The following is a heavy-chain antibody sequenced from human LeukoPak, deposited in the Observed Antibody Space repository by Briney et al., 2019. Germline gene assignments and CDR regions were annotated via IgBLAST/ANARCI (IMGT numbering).Heavy chain of an antibody. CDR1: GASISSYY. Sequence: PSETLSLTCTVSGASISSYYWSWIRQPAGKGLEWIGRIYTSGSTNYNPSLKSRVTISVDTSKNQFSLKLSSVTAADTAVYYCARGTYDYVWGSYRYEDYWGQGTLVTVSS. J-gene: IGHJ4*02. V-gene: IGHV4-4*07. D-gene: IGHD3-16*02. CDR3: ARGTYDYVWGSYRYEDY. CDR2: IYTSGST.